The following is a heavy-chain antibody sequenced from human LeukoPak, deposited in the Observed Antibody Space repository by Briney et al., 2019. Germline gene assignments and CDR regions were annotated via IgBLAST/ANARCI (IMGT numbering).Heavy chain of an antibody. CDR3: ARDLWPGGSYKDMGH. V-gene: IGHV7-4-1*02. D-gene: IGHD3-22*01. Sequence: ASVKVSCKASGYTFTSYAMNWVRQAPGQGLEWMGWINTNTGGPTYAQGITGGFVFSLDTSVSTAYLEISSLKADESAVYYCARDLWPGGSYKDMGHWGQGTLVTVSS. CDR2: INTNTGGP. J-gene: IGHJ4*02. CDR1: GYTFTSYA.